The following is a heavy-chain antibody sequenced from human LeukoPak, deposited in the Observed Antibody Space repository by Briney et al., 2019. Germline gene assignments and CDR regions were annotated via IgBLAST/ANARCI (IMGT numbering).Heavy chain of an antibody. CDR2: IYYSGST. CDR3: ARGLAAMASYYFDY. V-gene: IGHV4-59*01. Sequence: SETLSLTCAASGVSISSYYWSWIRQPPGKGLEWIGYIYYSGSTNYNPSLKSRVTISVDTSKNQFSLKLSSMTAADTAVYYCARGLAAMASYYFDYWGQGTLVTVSS. J-gene: IGHJ4*02. D-gene: IGHD5-18*01. CDR1: GVSISSYY.